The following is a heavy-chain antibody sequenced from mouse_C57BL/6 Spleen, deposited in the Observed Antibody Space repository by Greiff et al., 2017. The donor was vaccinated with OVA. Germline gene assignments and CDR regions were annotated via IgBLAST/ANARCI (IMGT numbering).Heavy chain of an antibody. CDR3: ASGSTTNHAMDY. Sequence: QVQLQQPGAELVKPGASVKMSCKASGYTFTSYWITWVKQRPGQGLEWIGDIYPGSGSTNYNEKFKSKATLTVDTSSSTAYMQLSSLTSEDSAVYYCASGSTTNHAMDYWGQGTSVTVSS. D-gene: IGHD1-1*01. J-gene: IGHJ4*01. CDR2: IYPGSGST. V-gene: IGHV1-55*01. CDR1: GYTFTSYW.